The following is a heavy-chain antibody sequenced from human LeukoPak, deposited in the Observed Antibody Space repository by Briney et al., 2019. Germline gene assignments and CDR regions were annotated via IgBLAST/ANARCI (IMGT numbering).Heavy chain of an antibody. CDR1: GFTVSSNH. Sequence: GGSLRLSCAASGFTVSSNHMTWVRQAPGKGLEWVSAISGIGNAIFYASSVKGRFTISRDSSKNTLTLQMSSLRAEDTAVYYCVRHLATSGSYPLDYWGQGTLVTVSS. J-gene: IGHJ4*02. CDR3: VRHLATSGSYPLDY. CDR2: ISGIGNAI. V-gene: IGHV3-23*01. D-gene: IGHD2-15*01.